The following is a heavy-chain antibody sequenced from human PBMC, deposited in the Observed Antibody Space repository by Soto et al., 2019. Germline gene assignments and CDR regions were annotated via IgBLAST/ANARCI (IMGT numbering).Heavy chain of an antibody. V-gene: IGHV1-69*01. CDR1: GGTFSSYA. CDR3: ARDLRGVTDPRFDP. Sequence: QVQLVQSGAEVKKPGSSVKVSCKASGGTFSSYAISWVRQAPGRGLEWMGGIIPIFGTANYAQKFQGRVTITADESTSTAYMELSSLRSEDTAVYYCARDLRGVTDPRFDPWGQGTLVTVSS. D-gene: IGHD3-10*01. J-gene: IGHJ5*02. CDR2: IIPIFGTA.